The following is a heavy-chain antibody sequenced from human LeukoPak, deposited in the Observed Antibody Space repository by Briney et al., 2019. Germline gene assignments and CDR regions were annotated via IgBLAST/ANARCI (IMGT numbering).Heavy chain of an antibody. CDR3: ARDLMWEMFD. D-gene: IGHD3-10*02. J-gene: IGHJ4*02. Sequence: SETLSLTCTVSGGSISSYYWGWIRQPPGKGLECIGTIYHSGTTYYSPSLKTRVTISVDTSKNHFSLKLSSVTAADTAVYYCARDLMWEMFDWGQGTLVTVSS. CDR1: GGSISSYY. V-gene: IGHV4-38-2*02. CDR2: IYHSGTT.